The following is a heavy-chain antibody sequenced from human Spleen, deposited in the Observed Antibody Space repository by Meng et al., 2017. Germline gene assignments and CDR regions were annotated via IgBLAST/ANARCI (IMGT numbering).Heavy chain of an antibody. CDR1: GYTFTNYR. CDR2: INPKSGDT. D-gene: IGHD6-25*01. Sequence: ASVKVSCKASGYTFTNYRISWVQQAPGQGLEWMGRINPKSGDTHYAQKFQARVTMTGDTSISTAYMELSGLRSDDTAMYYCARDEDISAAGKLFGDYWGQGTLVTVSS. J-gene: IGHJ4*02. CDR3: ARDEDISAAGKLFGDY. V-gene: IGHV1-2*06.